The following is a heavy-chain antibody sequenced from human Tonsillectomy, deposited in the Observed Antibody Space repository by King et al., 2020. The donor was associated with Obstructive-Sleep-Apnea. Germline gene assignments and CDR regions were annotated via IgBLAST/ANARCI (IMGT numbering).Heavy chain of an antibody. D-gene: IGHD2-15*01. CDR2: ISGTSSYI. J-gene: IGHJ4*02. CDR3: AREGGVGFDY. V-gene: IGHV3-21*06. Sequence: VQLVESGGGLVKPGGSLRLSCAASGFTFSSYNMNWFRQAPGKGLEWVSSISGTSSYIYYADSVKGRLPISRDNAKSSLDRQMNSLRAEDTAVYYCAREGGVGFDYWGQGTLVTVSS. CDR1: GFTFSSYN.